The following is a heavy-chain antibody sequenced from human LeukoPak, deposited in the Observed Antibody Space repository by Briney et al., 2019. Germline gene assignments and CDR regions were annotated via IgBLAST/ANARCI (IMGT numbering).Heavy chain of an antibody. V-gene: IGHV3-23*01. D-gene: IGHD6-13*01. J-gene: IGHJ4*02. Sequence: PGGSLRLSCAASGFTFSTYAMSWVRQAPGKGLEWVSATSGGGTGTYYADSVKGRFTISRDNSKNTLYLQMKRLRAEDTAVYHCAKDSIAAAGNVNYFDYWGQGTLATVSS. CDR3: AKDSIAAAGNVNYFDY. CDR1: GFTFSTYA. CDR2: TSGGGTGT.